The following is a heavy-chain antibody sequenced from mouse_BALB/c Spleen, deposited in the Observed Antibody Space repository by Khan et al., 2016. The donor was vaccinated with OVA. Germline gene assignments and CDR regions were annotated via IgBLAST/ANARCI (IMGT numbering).Heavy chain of an antibody. CDR3: AKTARIEY. Sequence: EVQLQESGPGLVKPSQSLSLTCTVTGYSITSGYGWNWIRQFPGNKLEWMGYISYSGSTNYHPSLKSRISITRDTSKNQFFLQLNSVTTEDTATXYLAKTARIEYWGQGTTLTVSS. V-gene: IGHV3-2*02. CDR2: ISYSGST. CDR1: GYSITSGYG. D-gene: IGHD1-2*01. J-gene: IGHJ2*01.